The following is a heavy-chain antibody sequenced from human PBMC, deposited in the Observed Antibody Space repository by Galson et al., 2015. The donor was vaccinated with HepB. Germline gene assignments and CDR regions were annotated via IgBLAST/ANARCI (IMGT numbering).Heavy chain of an antibody. D-gene: IGHD1-1*01. CDR2: ISGDGKTT. CDR1: GFSFTTYN. J-gene: IGHJ4*02. V-gene: IGHV3-30*04. Sequence: SLRLSCAASGFSFTTYNMHWVRQGPVKGLEWLAIISGDGKTTFYADSVRGRFTISRDNSKNTLFLQMHSLRPEDTAVYCCARDFNWNYDYWGQGTLVTVSS. CDR3: ARDFNWNYDY.